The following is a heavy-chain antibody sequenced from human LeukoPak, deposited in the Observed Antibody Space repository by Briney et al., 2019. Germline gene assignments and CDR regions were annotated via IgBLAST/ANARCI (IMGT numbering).Heavy chain of an antibody. V-gene: IGHV1-2*02. CDR2: INPNSGGT. CDR1: GYTFTGYY. CDR3: ARAPKATPGHFDY. J-gene: IGHJ4*02. Sequence: GASVKVSCKASGYTFTGYYMHWVRQAPGQGLEWMGWINPNSGGTNYAQKFQGRVTMTRDTSISTAYMELSRLRSDDTAVYYCARAPKATPGHFDYWGQGTLVTVSS.